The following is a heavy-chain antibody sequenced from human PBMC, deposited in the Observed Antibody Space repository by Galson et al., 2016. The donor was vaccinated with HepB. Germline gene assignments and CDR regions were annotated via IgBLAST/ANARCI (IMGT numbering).Heavy chain of an antibody. CDR2: INGGGRST. CDR3: AGVFNFRYYYGFGR. Sequence: SLRLSCAASGFTFTAYAMGWVRQAPGKGLEWVSTINGGGRSTYYADSVKGRFTISRDNSKDTLYMQMSTLRAEDTAVYYCAGVFNFRYYYGFGRLGPGDHGHRLL. V-gene: IGHV3-23*01. J-gene: IGHJ6*02. CDR1: GFTFTAYA. D-gene: IGHD2-8*01.